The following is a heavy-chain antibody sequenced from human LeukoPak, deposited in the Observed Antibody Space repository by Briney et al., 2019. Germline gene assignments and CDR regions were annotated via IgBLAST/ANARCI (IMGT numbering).Heavy chain of an antibody. V-gene: IGHV3-48*03. D-gene: IGHD5-24*01. Sequence: GGSLRLSCAASGFTFSSYEMNWVRRAPGKGLEWVSYISSSGSTIYYADSVKGRFTISRDNAKNSLYLQMNSLRAEDTAVYYCARGRDGYNLVDAFDIWGQGIMVTVSS. CDR2: ISSSGSTI. CDR3: ARGRDGYNLVDAFDI. J-gene: IGHJ3*02. CDR1: GFTFSSYE.